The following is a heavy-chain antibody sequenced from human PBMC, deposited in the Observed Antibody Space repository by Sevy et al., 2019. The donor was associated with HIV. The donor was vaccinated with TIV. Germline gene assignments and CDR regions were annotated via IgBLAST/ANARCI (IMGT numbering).Heavy chain of an antibody. CDR2: IYYTGST. CDR1: GGSISSYF. V-gene: IGHV4-59*01. Sequence: SETLSLTCTVSGGSISSYFWSWIRQSPGKGLEWIGYIYYTGSTIYSPSLKSRVTISVDTSKNQFSLKLSSVTAAGTAIYYCARETHWEDFDSSGDYLKVNYFDTWGQGTLVTVSS. D-gene: IGHD3-22*01. CDR3: ARETHWEDFDSSGDYLKVNYFDT. J-gene: IGHJ4*02.